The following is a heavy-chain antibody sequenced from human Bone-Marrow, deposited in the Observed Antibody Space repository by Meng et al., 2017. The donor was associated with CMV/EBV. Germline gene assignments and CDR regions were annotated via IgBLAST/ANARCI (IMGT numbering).Heavy chain of an antibody. D-gene: IGHD3-16*01. CDR1: GDSVSNNDVA. CDR2: TYYNSKWYN. Sequence: SETLSLTCAISGDSVSNNDVAWNWIRQSPLRGLEWLGRTYYNSKWYNEYAVSVKSRMIFNADTSQNQFSLQLNSVSPEDTAVYYCARGASRSLDYWGQGTLVTVSS. CDR3: ARGASRSLDY. V-gene: IGHV6-1*01. J-gene: IGHJ4*02.